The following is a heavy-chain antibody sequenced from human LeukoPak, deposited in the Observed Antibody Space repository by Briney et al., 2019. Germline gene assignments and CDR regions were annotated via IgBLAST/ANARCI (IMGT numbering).Heavy chain of an antibody. CDR2: INRSGTT. CDR3: ARNLIRFGELTYFDL. J-gene: IGHJ2*01. Sequence: PSETLSLTCAVYGGSFSGYYWSWIRQPPGKGLEWIGEINRSGTTNYNPSLKSRVTISVDTSKNQFSLKLSSVTAADTAVYYCARNLIRFGELTYFDLWGRGTLVTVSS. D-gene: IGHD3-10*01. CDR1: GGSFSGYY. V-gene: IGHV4-34*01.